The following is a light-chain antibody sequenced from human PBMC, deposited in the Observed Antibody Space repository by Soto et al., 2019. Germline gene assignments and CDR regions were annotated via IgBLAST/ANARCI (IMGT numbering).Light chain of an antibody. J-gene: IGKJ2*01. CDR2: GAS. CDR3: QQGHNLPLS. V-gene: IGKV3-15*01. Sequence: EIVMTQSPATLSLSPGERAALSCRASQSINSELAWYQQKPGQPPRLLIYGASTRATGVPARFTGSESGSECTLTISGLQSEEFAVYYCQQGHNLPLSFGQGTRLEI. CDR1: QSINSE.